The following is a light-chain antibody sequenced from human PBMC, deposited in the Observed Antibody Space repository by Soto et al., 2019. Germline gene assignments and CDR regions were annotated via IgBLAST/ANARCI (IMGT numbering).Light chain of an antibody. Sequence: SYELTQPPSVSVAPGKTARITCGGNNIESKSVHWYQQKPGQAPVLVIYYDSDRPSGIPERFSGSNSGNTATLTISRVEAGDEADYYCQVWDSSSDHHYVFGTGTKLTVL. V-gene: IGLV3-21*04. CDR1: NIESKS. CDR3: QVWDSSSDHHYV. CDR2: YDS. J-gene: IGLJ1*01.